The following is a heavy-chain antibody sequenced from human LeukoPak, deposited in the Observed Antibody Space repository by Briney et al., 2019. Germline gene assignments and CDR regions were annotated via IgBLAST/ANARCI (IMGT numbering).Heavy chain of an antibody. D-gene: IGHD3-22*01. CDR3: ARAGNYYDSSGYYYYFDY. V-gene: IGHV1-2*02. CDR2: INHNSGGT. Sequence: GASVKVSCKASGYTFTSYYMHWVRQAPGQGLEWMGWINHNSGGTNYAQKFQGRVTMTRGTSISTAYMELSRLRSDDTAVYYCARAGNYYDSSGYYYYFDYWGQGTLVTVSS. J-gene: IGHJ4*02. CDR1: GYTFTSYY.